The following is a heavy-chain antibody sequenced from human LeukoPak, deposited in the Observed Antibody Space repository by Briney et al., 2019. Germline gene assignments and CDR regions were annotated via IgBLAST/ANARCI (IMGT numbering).Heavy chain of an antibody. V-gene: IGHV1-2*02. D-gene: IGHD2-15*01. CDR2: INPNSGGT. CDR1: GYTFTGYY. CDR3: ARLYPWRYCSGGSCYHPLDY. J-gene: IGHJ4*02. Sequence: ASVKVSCKASGYTFTGYYMHWVRQAPGQGLEWMGWINPNSGGTNYAQKFQGRVTITRNTSISTAYMELSSLRSEDTAVYYCARLYPWRYCSGGSCYHPLDYWGQGTLVTVSS.